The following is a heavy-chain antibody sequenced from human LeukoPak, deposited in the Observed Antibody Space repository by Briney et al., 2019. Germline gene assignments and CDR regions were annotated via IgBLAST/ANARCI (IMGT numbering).Heavy chain of an antibody. V-gene: IGHV3-23*03. CDR2: ITSGANSI. CDR3: ARSPVILWFGELDY. D-gene: IGHD3-10*01. J-gene: IGHJ4*02. Sequence: GGSLRLSCAASGFTFKNYAMNWVRQAPGKGLEWVSVITSGANSIYYADSVRGRFTISRDNSRNTLYLQMSSLRAEDTAVYYCARSPVILWFGELDYWSQGTLVTVSS. CDR1: GFTFKNYA.